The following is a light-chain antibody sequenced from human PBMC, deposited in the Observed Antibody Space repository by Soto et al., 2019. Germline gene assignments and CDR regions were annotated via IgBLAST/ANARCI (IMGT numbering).Light chain of an antibody. CDR2: GAS. V-gene: IGKV3-20*01. CDR3: WHYGSSLSIT. CDR1: QSVSSNY. J-gene: IGKJ5*01. Sequence: ESVLTQSPGSLSLSPGERATLSCRASQSVSSNYLAWYQHKHGQAPRLLIYGASSRATGIPDRFSGSGSGTDFTLTISRLVPEDFAVYYWWHYGSSLSITFGQGTRLEIK.